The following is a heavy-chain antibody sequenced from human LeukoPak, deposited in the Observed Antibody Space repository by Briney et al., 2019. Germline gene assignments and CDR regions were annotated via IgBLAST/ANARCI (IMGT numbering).Heavy chain of an antibody. CDR2: FYSGGSK. J-gene: IGHJ4*02. Sequence: GGSLRLSCAASGFTVSSDYMSWVRQTPGKGLEWVSVFYSGGSKVYADSVKGRFTISRDNSKNTLYLQMNSLSAEDTAVYYCARGILRYYFGYWGQGTLVTVSS. CDR1: GFTVSSDY. D-gene: IGHD3-3*01. V-gene: IGHV3-53*01. CDR3: ARGILRYYFGY.